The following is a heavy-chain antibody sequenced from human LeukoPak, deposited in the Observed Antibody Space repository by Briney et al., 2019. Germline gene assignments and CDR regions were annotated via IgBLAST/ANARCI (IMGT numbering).Heavy chain of an antibody. CDR1: GGSFSGYY. J-gene: IGHJ6*03. Sequence: PSETLSLTCAVYGGSFSGYYWSWIRQPPGKGLEWVGEINYSGSINYNPSLKSRVTISVDTSKNQFSLKMSSVTAADTAVYYCARGIVVVPAAISYMDVWGKGTTVTVSS. CDR3: ARGIVVVPAAISYMDV. CDR2: INYSGSI. D-gene: IGHD2-2*02. V-gene: IGHV4-34*01.